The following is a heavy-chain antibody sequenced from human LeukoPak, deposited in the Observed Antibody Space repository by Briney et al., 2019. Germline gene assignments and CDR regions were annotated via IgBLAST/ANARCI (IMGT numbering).Heavy chain of an antibody. CDR1: GFTFSSYW. J-gene: IGHJ6*02. CDR2: INSDGSST. Sequence: PGGSLRLSCAASGFTFSSYWMHWVRQAPGKGLVWVSRINSDGSSTSYADSVKGRFTISRDNAKNTLYLQMNSLRAEDTAVYYCASGYYGPYGMDVWGQGTTVTVSS. V-gene: IGHV3-74*01. D-gene: IGHD3-10*01. CDR3: ASGYYGPYGMDV.